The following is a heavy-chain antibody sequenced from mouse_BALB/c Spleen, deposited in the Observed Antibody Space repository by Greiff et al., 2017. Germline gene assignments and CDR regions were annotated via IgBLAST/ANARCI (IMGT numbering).Heavy chain of an antibody. D-gene: IGHD4-1*01. V-gene: IGHV5-17*02. J-gene: IGHJ2*01. Sequence: EVMLVESGGGLVQPGGSRKLSCAASGFTFSSFGMHWVRQAPEKGLEWVAYISSGSSTIYYADTVKGRFTISRDNPKNTLFLQMTSLRSEDTAMYYCARSSLGPFDYWGQGTTLTVSS. CDR3: ARSSLGPFDY. CDR1: GFTFSSFG. CDR2: ISSGSSTI.